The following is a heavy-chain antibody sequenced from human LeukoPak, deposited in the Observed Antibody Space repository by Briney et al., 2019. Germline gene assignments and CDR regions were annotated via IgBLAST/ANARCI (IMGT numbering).Heavy chain of an antibody. CDR3: ARATDFPYDY. J-gene: IGHJ4*02. D-gene: IGHD3-3*01. CDR1: GYTLTELS. Sequence: ASVKVSCKVSGYTLTELSMHWVRQAPGKGLEWMGGFDPEDGETIYAQKLQGRVTMTTDTSTSTAYMELRSLRSDDTAVYYCARATDFPYDYWGQGTLVTVSS. CDR2: FDPEDGET. V-gene: IGHV1-24*01.